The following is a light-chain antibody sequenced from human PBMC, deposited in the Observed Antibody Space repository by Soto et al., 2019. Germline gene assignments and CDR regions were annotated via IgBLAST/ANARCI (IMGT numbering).Light chain of an antibody. CDR3: QQSFSPLLT. Sequence: IHMTHSPSSVSASFGDIVTITFRAIHTLNNYLTWFQQKPGKAPKVLIYAASTLQSGVPSRFSGSGSGAEFTLTISSLQPEDFATYYCQQSFSPLLTFGGGTKVDI. CDR2: AAS. V-gene: IGKV1-39*01. J-gene: IGKJ4*01. CDR1: HTLNNY.